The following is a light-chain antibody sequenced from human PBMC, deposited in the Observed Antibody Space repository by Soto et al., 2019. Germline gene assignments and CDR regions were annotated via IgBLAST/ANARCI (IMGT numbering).Light chain of an antibody. Sequence: QSALTQPPSVSGSPGQSVTISCTGTSSDVGYYNRVSWYQQPPGTAPKLMIYEVTNRPSGVPDRFSASKSGNTASLTISGLQAEDEADYYCSSLTTSSTDVLGTGTKLTVL. J-gene: IGLJ1*01. CDR2: EVT. CDR1: SSDVGYYNR. V-gene: IGLV2-18*02. CDR3: SSLTTSSTDV.